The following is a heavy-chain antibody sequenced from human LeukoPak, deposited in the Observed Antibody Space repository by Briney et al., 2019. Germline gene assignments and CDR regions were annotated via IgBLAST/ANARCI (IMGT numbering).Heavy chain of an antibody. CDR2: IYYSGST. CDR1: GGTISSDY. Sequence: PSETLSLTCTVSGGTISSDYWSWIRQPPGKGLEWIGYIYYSGSTIYNPSLKSRITISVDTSKNQFSLKLSSVTAADTAVYYCASQSGRIFDYWGQGTLVTVSS. J-gene: IGHJ4*02. D-gene: IGHD1-26*01. CDR3: ASQSGRIFDY. V-gene: IGHV4-59*08.